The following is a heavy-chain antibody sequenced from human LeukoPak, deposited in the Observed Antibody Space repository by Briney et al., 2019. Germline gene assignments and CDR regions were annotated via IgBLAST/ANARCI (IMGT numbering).Heavy chain of an antibody. J-gene: IGHJ4*02. V-gene: IGHV4-39*01. CDR3: ARRPLTAMVHWYFDY. CDR1: GGSISSSSYY. D-gene: IGHD5-18*01. CDR2: IYYSGST. Sequence: SETLSLTCTVSGGSISSSSYYWGWIRQPPGKGLEWIGSIYYSGSTYYNPSLKSRVTISVDTSKNQFSLKLSSVTAADTAVYYCARRPLTAMVHWYFDYWGQGTLVTVSS.